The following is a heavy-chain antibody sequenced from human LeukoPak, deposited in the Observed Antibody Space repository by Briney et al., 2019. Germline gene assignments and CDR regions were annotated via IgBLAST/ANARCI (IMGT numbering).Heavy chain of an antibody. D-gene: IGHD6-19*01. Sequence: GASVKVSCKASGYTFTSYYMHWVRQAPGQGLEWMGRVNPNSGGTNYAQKFQGRVSMTRDTSISTASMELSSLRSDDTAVYYCARESGGYVYGMDVWGQGTTVTVSS. CDR2: VNPNSGGT. V-gene: IGHV1-2*06. CDR3: ARESGGYVYGMDV. CDR1: GYTFTSYY. J-gene: IGHJ6*02.